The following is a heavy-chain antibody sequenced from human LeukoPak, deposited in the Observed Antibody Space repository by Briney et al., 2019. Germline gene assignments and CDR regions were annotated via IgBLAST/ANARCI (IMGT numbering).Heavy chain of an antibody. CDR1: GFTFSSYS. J-gene: IGHJ4*02. CDR3: ARVVAGTKGLFDY. CDR2: ISSSSSYI. V-gene: IGHV3-21*01. Sequence: GGSLRLSCAASGFTFSSYSMNWVRQAPGKGLEWVSSISSSSSYIYYADSVKGRFTISRDSAKNSLYLQMNSLRAEDTAVYYCARVVAGTKGLFDYWGQGTLVTVSS. D-gene: IGHD6-19*01.